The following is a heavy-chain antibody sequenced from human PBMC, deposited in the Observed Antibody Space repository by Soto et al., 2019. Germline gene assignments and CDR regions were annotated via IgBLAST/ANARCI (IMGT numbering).Heavy chain of an antibody. CDR3: ARGLDMADFDY. CDR1: GFTVSSNY. J-gene: IGHJ4*02. D-gene: IGHD6-19*01. V-gene: IGHV3-53*02. CDR2: IYSGGST. Sequence: EVQLVETGGGLIQPGGSLRLSCSASGFTVSSNYMSWVRQAPGKGLEWVSVIYSGGSTYYADSVKGRFTISRDNSKNTLYLQMNSLRAEDTAVYYCARGLDMADFDYWGQGPMVTVSS.